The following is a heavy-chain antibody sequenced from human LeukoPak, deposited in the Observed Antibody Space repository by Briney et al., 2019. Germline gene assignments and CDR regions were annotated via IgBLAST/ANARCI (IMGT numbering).Heavy chain of an antibody. Sequence: GGSLRLSFAASGFTFSSYNMNLVRQAPGKGLEWVSFISSNSSYIYYADSVKGRFTISRDNAKNFLYLQMNSLRGDDTAVYYCARASGFLYYLDYWGQGALVTLSP. V-gene: IGHV3-21*01. CDR3: ARASGFLYYLDY. D-gene: IGHD3-9*01. J-gene: IGHJ4*02. CDR1: GFTFSSYN. CDR2: ISSNSSYI.